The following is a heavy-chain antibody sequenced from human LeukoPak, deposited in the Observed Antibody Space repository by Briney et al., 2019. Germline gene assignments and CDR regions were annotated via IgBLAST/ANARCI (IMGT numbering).Heavy chain of an antibody. J-gene: IGHJ1*01. V-gene: IGHV1-69*13. Sequence: ASVKVSCKASGGTFSSYAISWVRQAPGQGLEWMGGIIPIFGTANYAQKFQGRVTITADESTSTAYMELSSLRSEDTAVYYCASGYYDSSGSPYFQHWGQGTLVTVSS. CDR2: IIPIFGTA. D-gene: IGHD3-22*01. CDR3: ASGYYDSSGSPYFQH. CDR1: GGTFSSYA.